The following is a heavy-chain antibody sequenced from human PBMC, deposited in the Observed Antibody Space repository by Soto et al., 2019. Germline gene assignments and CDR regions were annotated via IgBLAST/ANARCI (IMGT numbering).Heavy chain of an antibody. CDR1: GATFTTYA. J-gene: IGHJ3*02. CDR3: ARVRITFGGVIVIPDAFDI. D-gene: IGHD3-16*02. CDR2: IIPLFGTA. Sequence: SVKVSCKASGATFTTYAVSWVRQAPGQGLEWMGDIIPLFGTANYAQRFQGRVTISADESTNTAYMELSSLRSDDTAVYYCARVRITFGGVIVIPDAFDIWGQGTMVTVSS. V-gene: IGHV1-69*13.